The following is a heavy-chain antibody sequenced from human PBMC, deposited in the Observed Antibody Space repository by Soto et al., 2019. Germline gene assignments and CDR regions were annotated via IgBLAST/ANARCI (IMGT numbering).Heavy chain of an antibody. V-gene: IGHV5-51*01. J-gene: IGHJ6*02. Sequence: GESLKISCKGSGYSFTSYGIGWVRQMPGKGLEWMGIIYPGDSDTRYSPSFQGQVTISADKSISTAYLQWSSLKASDTAMYYCARGRYCSSTSCPHYYYYGMDVWGQGTTVTVSS. CDR1: GYSFTSYG. CDR3: ARGRYCSSTSCPHYYYYGMDV. CDR2: IYPGDSDT. D-gene: IGHD2-2*01.